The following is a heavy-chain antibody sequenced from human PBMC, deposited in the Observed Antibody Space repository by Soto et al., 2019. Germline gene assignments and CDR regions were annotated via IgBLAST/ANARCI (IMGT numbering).Heavy chain of an antibody. CDR1: GFTFSSYS. J-gene: IGHJ3*02. Sequence: AGGSLRLSCAASGFTFSSYSMNWVRQAPGKGLEWVSSISSSSSYIYYADSVKGRFTISRDNAKNSLYLQMNSLRAEDTAVYYCARDMSGGSFHHAFDIWGQGTMVTVSS. CDR3: ARDMSGGSFHHAFDI. CDR2: ISSSSSYI. V-gene: IGHV3-21*01. D-gene: IGHD2-15*01.